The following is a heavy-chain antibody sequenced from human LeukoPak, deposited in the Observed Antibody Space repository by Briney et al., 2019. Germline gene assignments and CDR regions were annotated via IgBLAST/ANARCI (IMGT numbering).Heavy chain of an antibody. CDR3: ARRYRRDLGYFDY. V-gene: IGHV1-2*02. J-gene: IGHJ4*02. Sequence: ASVKVSCKASGYTFTGYYMHWVRQAPGQGLEWMGWINPNSGGTNYAQRFQGRVTMTRDASISTAYMELSRLRSDDTAVYYCARRYRRDLGYFDYWGQGTLVTVSS. D-gene: IGHD3-16*02. CDR2: INPNSGGT. CDR1: GYTFTGYY.